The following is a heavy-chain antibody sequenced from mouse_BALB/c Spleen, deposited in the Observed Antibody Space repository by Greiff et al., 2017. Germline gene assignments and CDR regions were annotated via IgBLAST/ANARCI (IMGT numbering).Heavy chain of an antibody. D-gene: IGHD2-4*01. V-gene: IGHV1S81*02. CDR1: GYTFTSYW. CDR2: INPSNGRT. J-gene: IGHJ3*01. Sequence: QVHVKQPGAELVKPGASVKLSCKASGYTFTSYWMHWVKQRPGQGLEWIGEINPSNGRTNYNEKFKSKATLTVDKSSSTAYMQLSSLTSEDSAVYYCARGNYDYDEGLAYWGQGTLVTVAA. CDR3: ARGNYDYDEGLAY.